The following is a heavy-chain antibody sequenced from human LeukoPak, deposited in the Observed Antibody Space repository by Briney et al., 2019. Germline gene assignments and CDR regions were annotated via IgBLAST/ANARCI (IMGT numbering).Heavy chain of an antibody. CDR1: GDSISSTSYF. Sequence: SEILSLTCTVSGDSISSTSYFWGWIRQPPGKGLEWIGSIYNSGRSHYNPSLKSRVTISVDTSKNQFSLKLSSVTAADTAVYYCARSWRRGNTAMVTNGYWGQGTLVTVSS. V-gene: IGHV4-39*07. J-gene: IGHJ4*02. D-gene: IGHD5-18*01. CDR3: ARSWRRGNTAMVTNGY. CDR2: IYNSGRS.